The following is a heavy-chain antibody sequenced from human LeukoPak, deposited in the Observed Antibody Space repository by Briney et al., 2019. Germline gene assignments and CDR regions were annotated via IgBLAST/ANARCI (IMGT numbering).Heavy chain of an antibody. Sequence: ASVKVSCKASGYTFTSYDINWVRQATGQGLEWMGWMNPNSGNTGYAQKFQGRVTMTRNTSISTAYMELSSLRSEDTAVYYCAREAEKWELEYYYYYYMDVWGKGTTVTISS. D-gene: IGHD1-26*01. CDR2: MNPNSGNT. CDR1: GYTFTSYD. CDR3: AREAEKWELEYYYYYYMDV. V-gene: IGHV1-8*01. J-gene: IGHJ6*03.